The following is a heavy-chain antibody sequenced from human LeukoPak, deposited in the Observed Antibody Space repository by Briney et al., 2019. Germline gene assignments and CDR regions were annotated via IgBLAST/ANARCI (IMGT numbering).Heavy chain of an antibody. D-gene: IGHD3-10*01. J-gene: IGHJ4*02. V-gene: IGHV1-46*01. CDR1: GYTFPSYY. CDR3: ARAAGSPLSDY. Sequence: GASVKVSCKASGYTFPSYYMHWVRQAPGQGLEWMGIINPSGGSTSYAQKFQGRVTMTRDTSTSTVYMELSSLRSEDTAVYYCARAAGSPLSDYWGQGTLVTVSS. CDR2: INPSGGST.